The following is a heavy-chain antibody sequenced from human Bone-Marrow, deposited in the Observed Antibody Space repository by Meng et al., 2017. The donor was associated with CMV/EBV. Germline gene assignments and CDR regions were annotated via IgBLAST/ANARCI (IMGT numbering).Heavy chain of an antibody. D-gene: IGHD3-10*01. V-gene: IGHV3-30*02. CDR3: AKEGYYGSGYGMDV. Sequence: GESLKISCAASGFTFSSYGMHWVRQAPGKGLEWVAFIRYDGSNKYYADSVKCRFTISRDNSKNTLYLQMNSLRAEDTAVYYCAKEGYYGSGYGMDVWGQGTTVTVSS. J-gene: IGHJ6*02. CDR1: GFTFSSYG. CDR2: IRYDGSNK.